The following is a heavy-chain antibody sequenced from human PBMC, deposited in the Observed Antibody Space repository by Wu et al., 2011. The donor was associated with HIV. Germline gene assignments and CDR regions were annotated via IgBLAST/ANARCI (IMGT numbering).Heavy chain of an antibody. Sequence: QVQLVQSGAEVKKPGASVKVSCKASGYTFTSYYMHWVRQAPGQGLEWMGWINPNSGGTNYAQKFQGRVNMTRDTSISTAYMELRRLRSDDTAVYYCARVEARDFWSGYYDYWGTGTMVTV. CDR3: ARVEARDFWSGYYDY. CDR2: INPNSGGT. J-gene: IGHJ4*03. D-gene: IGHD3-3*01. CDR1: GYTFTSYY. V-gene: IGHV1-2*02.